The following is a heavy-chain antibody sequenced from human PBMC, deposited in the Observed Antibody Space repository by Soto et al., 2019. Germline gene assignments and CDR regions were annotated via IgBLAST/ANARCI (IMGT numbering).Heavy chain of an antibody. J-gene: IGHJ6*02. V-gene: IGHV1-46*01. CDR3: ATDLSPIAVALYYYYGMDV. CDR2: INPSGGST. CDR1: GYTFTSYY. Sequence: SVKVSCEASGYTFTSYYMHWVRQAPGQGLEWMGIINPSGGSTSYAQKFQGRVTMTRDTSTSTVYTELSSLRSEDTAVYYCATDLSPIAVALYYYYGMDVWGQGTTVTVSS. D-gene: IGHD6-19*01.